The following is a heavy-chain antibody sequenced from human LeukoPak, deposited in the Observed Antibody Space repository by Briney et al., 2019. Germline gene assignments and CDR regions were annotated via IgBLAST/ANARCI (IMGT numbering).Heavy chain of an antibody. CDR2: MNPNSGNT. J-gene: IGHJ5*02. CDR1: GSTFTNYY. Sequence: ASVKVSCKASGSTFTNYYVHWVRQATGQGLEWMGWMNPNSGNTGYAQKFQGRVTMTRNTSISTAYMELSSLRSEDTAVYYCARKLGYCSSTSCYGDSYNWFDPWGQGTLVTVSS. V-gene: IGHV1-8*02. D-gene: IGHD2-2*01. CDR3: ARKLGYCSSTSCYGDSYNWFDP.